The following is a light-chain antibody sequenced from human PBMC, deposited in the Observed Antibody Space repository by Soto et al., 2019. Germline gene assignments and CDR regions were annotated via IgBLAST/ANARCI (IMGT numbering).Light chain of an antibody. CDR1: SSNIGAGYD. CDR2: GNS. V-gene: IGLV1-40*01. Sequence: QSVLTQPPSVSGAPGQRVTISCTGSSSNIGAGYDVHWYQQLPGTAPKLLIYGNSNRPSVVPDRFAGSKSGTSASLAITGLQAEYESDYYCQSYDSSLSGCYVFGTGTKLTV. J-gene: IGLJ1*01. CDR3: QSYDSSLSGCYV.